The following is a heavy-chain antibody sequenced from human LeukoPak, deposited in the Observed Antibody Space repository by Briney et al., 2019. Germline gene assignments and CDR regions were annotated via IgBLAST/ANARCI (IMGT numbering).Heavy chain of an antibody. Sequence: SETLSLTCTVSGASISSYYWSWIRQPPGKGLEWIGYIYYSGSTNYNPSLKSRVTISVDTSKNQFSLNLSSVTAADTAVYYCARGPGVRWLTDLYFDYWGQGILITVSS. D-gene: IGHD5-12*01. V-gene: IGHV4-59*01. J-gene: IGHJ4*02. CDR2: IYYSGST. CDR1: GASISSYY. CDR3: ARGPGVRWLTDLYFDY.